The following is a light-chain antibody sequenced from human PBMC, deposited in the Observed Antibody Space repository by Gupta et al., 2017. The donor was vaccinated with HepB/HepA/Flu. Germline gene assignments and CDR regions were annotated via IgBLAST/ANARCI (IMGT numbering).Light chain of an antibody. CDR2: GAS. V-gene: IGKV3-20*01. CDR1: QSVRSNY. J-gene: IGKJ1*01. Sequence: ENVLTQSPDTLSLSPGERATLFCRASQSVRSNYLAWYQQKPGQAPRLLIYGASSRATGISDRFSGSGSGTDFTLTISRLEAEDFAVYYCQQESSSTWTFGQGTKVEIK. CDR3: QQESSSTWT.